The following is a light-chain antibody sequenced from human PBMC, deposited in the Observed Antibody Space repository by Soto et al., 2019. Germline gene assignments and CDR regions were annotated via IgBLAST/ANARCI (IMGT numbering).Light chain of an antibody. CDR3: AAWDDSLSGYV. CDR1: SSNIGSNY. Sequence: QSVLTQPPSASGTPGQRVTISCSGSSSNIGSNYVYWYQQLPGTAPKLLIYSNNQRPSGVPDRFSGSKSGTSASLAISGLRSEDEADYYCAAWDDSLSGYVLGNGTKVTV. J-gene: IGLJ1*01. CDR2: SNN. V-gene: IGLV1-47*02.